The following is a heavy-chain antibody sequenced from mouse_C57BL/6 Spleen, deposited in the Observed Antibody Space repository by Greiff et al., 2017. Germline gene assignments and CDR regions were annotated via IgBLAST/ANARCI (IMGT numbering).Heavy chain of an antibody. Sequence: QVQLQQPGAELVKPGASVKMSCKASGYTFTSYWITWVKQRPGQGLEWIGDIYPGSGSTNYNEKFKSKATLTVDTASSTAYMQLSSLTSEDSAVYYCARKNYGYSVDYWGQGTTLTVSS. J-gene: IGHJ2*01. CDR3: ARKNYGYSVDY. CDR2: IYPGSGST. D-gene: IGHD2-2*01. CDR1: GYTFTSYW. V-gene: IGHV1-55*01.